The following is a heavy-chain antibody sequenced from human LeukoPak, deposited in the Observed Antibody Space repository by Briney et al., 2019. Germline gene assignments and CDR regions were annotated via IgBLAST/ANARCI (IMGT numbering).Heavy chain of an antibody. J-gene: IGHJ4*02. D-gene: IGHD3-9*01. CDR1: GFIFSDYY. V-gene: IGHV3-7*01. CDR2: IQQDGSEK. CDR3: ARESSVGYFDWFRKRYYFDY. Sequence: GGSLRLSCAASGFIFSDYYMSWIRQAPGKGLEWGANIQQDGSEKYYVDSVKGRFTISRDNAKNSLYLQMNSLRAEDTAVYYCARESSVGYFDWFRKRYYFDYWGQGTLVTVSS.